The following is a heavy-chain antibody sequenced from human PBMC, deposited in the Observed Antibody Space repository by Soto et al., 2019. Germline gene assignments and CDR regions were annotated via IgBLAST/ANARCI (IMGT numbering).Heavy chain of an antibody. CDR3: ASRDYRGTTHFDY. CDR1: GGSFSGYY. D-gene: IGHD4-4*01. Sequence: PSETLSLTCADSGGSFSGYYWSWIRQPPGKGLEWIGEINHSGVTNYSPSLKSRVTISVDRSTKQFSLKLSSVTAADTAVYYCASRDYRGTTHFDYWGQGTLVTVSS. V-gene: IGHV4-34*01. CDR2: INHSGVT. J-gene: IGHJ4*02.